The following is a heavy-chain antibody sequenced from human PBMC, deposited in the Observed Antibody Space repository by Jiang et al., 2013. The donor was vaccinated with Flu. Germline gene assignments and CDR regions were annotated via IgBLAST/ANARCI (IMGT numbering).Heavy chain of an antibody. J-gene: IGHJ5*02. V-gene: IGHV4-39*01. Sequence: SISSSSYYWGWIRQPPGKGLEWIGSIYYMGGTYYNPSLKSRVTISVDTSKNQFSLKLSSVTAADTAVYYCARLKYYFGWFDPWGQGTLVTVSS. CDR3: ARLKYYFGWFDP. CDR1: SISSSSYY. CDR2: IYYMGGT. D-gene: IGHD3-10*01.